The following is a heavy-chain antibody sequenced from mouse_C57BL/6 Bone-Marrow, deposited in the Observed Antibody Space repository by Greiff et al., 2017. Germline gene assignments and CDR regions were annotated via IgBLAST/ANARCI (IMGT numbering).Heavy chain of an antibody. J-gene: IGHJ2*01. D-gene: IGHD2-1*01. CDR3: ASIYYGNSYYFDY. CDR2: IDPSDSYT. V-gene: IGHV1-50*01. CDR1: GYTLTSYW. Sequence: QVQLQQPGAELVKPGASVKLSCKASGYTLTSYWMQWVKQRPGQGLEWIGEIDPSDSYTNYNQKFKGKATLTVDTSSSTAYMQLSSLTSEDSAVYYCASIYYGNSYYFDYWGQGTTLTVSS.